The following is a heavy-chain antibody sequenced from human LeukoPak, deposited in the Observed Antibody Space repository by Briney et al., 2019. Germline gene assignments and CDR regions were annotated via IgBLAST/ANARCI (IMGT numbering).Heavy chain of an antibody. J-gene: IGHJ4*02. V-gene: IGHV1-69*04. CDR2: IIPILGIA. CDR3: AREYCSGGSCYPNVFDY. CDR1: GGTFSSYA. D-gene: IGHD2-15*01. Sequence: SVKVSCKASGGTFSSYAISWVRQAPGQGLEWMGRIIPILGIANYAQKFQGRVTITADRSTSTAYMELSSLRSEDTAVYYCAREYCSGGSCYPNVFDYWGQGTLVTVSS.